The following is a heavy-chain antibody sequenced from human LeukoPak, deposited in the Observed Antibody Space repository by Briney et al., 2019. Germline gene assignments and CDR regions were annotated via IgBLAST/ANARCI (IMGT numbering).Heavy chain of an antibody. CDR1: GFTFSSYA. V-gene: IGHV3-23*01. Sequence: GGSLRLSCAASGFTFSSYAMSWVRQAPGKGLEWVSAISGSGDTTSYADSVKGRFTISRDNSKNTLYLQMNSLRAEDTAVYYCAKDALRGDDGDYVGLFDYWGQGTLVTVSS. J-gene: IGHJ4*02. CDR3: AKDALRGDDGDYVGLFDY. CDR2: ISGSGDTT. D-gene: IGHD4-17*01.